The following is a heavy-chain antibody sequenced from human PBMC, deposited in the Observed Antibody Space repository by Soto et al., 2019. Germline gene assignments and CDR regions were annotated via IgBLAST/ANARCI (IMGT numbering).Heavy chain of an antibody. D-gene: IGHD1-7*01. V-gene: IGHV3-20*01. CDR2: INWNGGST. CDR3: ASDNYSGDAFDI. CDR1: GFTFSSYS. Sequence: PGGSLRLSCAASGFTFSSYSMNWVRQAPGKGLEWVSGINWNGGSTGYADSVKGRFTVSRDNAKNSLYLQMNSLRDEDTALYHCASDNYSGDAFDIWGQGTMVTVSS. J-gene: IGHJ3*02.